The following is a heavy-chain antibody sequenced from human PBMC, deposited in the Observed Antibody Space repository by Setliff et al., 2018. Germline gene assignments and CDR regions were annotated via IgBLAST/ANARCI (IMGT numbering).Heavy chain of an antibody. J-gene: IGHJ5*02. CDR1: GASVRSGPYY. V-gene: IGHV4-61*01. D-gene: IGHD5-12*01. Sequence: PSETLSLTCTVSGASVRSGPYYWSWIRQPPGKGLEWIGFISYIGNTNYNPSLKSRITISLDTSKNQFSLKVNSVTAADRAVYYCARGPPGYNPYHWFDPWGQGTLVTVSS. CDR2: ISYIGNT. CDR3: ARGPPGYNPYHWFDP.